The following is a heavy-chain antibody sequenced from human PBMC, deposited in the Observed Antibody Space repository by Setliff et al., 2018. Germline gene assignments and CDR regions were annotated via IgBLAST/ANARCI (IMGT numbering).Heavy chain of an antibody. J-gene: IGHJ4*02. CDR3: ARDEGYYDRSGYYRPLGY. D-gene: IGHD3-22*01. V-gene: IGHV1-46*01. Sequence: ASVKVSCKASGYTFTSYGISWVQQAPGQGLEWMGIINPSGGSTSYAQKFQGRVTMTRDTSTSTVYMELSSLRSEDTAVYHCARDEGYYDRSGYYRPLGYWGQGTLVTVST. CDR2: INPSGGST. CDR1: GYTFTSYG.